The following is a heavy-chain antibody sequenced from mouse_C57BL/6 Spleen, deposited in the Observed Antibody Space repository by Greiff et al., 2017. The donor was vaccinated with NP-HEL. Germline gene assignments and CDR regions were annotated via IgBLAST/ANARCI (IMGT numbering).Heavy chain of an antibody. CDR1: GYTFTSYW. CDR3: ARSIYDGYYSWFAY. J-gene: IGHJ3*01. CDR2: IDPSDSYT. D-gene: IGHD2-3*01. Sequence: QVQLQQPGAELVKPGASVKLSCKASGYTFTSYWMQWVKQRPGQGLEWIGEIDPSDSYTNYNQKFKGKATLTVDTSSSTAYMQLSSLTSEDSAVYYCARSIYDGYYSWFAYWGQGTLVTVSA. V-gene: IGHV1-50*01.